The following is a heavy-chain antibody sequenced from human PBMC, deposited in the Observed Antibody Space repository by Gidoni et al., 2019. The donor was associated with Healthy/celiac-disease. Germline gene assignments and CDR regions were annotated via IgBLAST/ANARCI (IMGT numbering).Heavy chain of an antibody. CDR3: ARLCLGYCSSTSCYVFGSSWYFDY. Sequence: QLQLQESGPGLVKPSETLSLTCTVSGGPISSSSYYWGWIRQPPGKGLEWIGSIYYSGSTYSNPSLKRRVTISVDTSKNQFSLKLSSVTAADTAVYYCARLCLGYCSSTSCYVFGSSWYFDYWGQGTLVTVSS. CDR1: GGPISSSSYY. J-gene: IGHJ4*02. CDR2: IYYSGST. D-gene: IGHD2-2*01. V-gene: IGHV4-39*01.